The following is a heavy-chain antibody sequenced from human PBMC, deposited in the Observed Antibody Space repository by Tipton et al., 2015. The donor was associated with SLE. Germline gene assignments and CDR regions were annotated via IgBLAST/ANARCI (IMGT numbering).Heavy chain of an antibody. D-gene: IGHD3-10*01. CDR2: ISASGTYI. V-gene: IGHV3-21*01. CDR3: SRMGDYASEIY. Sequence: SLRLSCTAYGFTFSSYSMNWVRQAPGKGLEWVSSISASGTYIYYADSVKGRFTISRDNAKNSLFLQMNSLRAEDTAVYYCSRMGDYASEIYWGQGTLVTVSS. J-gene: IGHJ4*02. CDR1: GFTFSSYS.